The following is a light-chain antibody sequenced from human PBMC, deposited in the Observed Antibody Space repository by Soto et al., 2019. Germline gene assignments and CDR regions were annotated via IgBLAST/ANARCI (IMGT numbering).Light chain of an antibody. J-gene: IGKJ2*01. V-gene: IGKV1-5*01. Sequence: DIQMTQSPSTLSASVGDRVTITCRAIQSISTWLVWYQQKPGKAPKVLIYDASSLQSGVPSRVSGHGSGTDFTLTICSLQPDDYAIYYCQQYKTYSTFSQGTKLESK. CDR3: QQYKTYST. CDR1: QSISTW. CDR2: DAS.